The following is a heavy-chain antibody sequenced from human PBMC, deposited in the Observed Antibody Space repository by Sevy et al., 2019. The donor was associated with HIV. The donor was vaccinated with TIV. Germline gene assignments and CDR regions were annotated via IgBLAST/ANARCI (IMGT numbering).Heavy chain of an antibody. J-gene: IGHJ4*02. D-gene: IGHD2-21*01. V-gene: IGHV3-33*01. CDR3: AIDLEFYDCGEYGPAFMPDC. Sequence: GGSLRLSCAASGFTFSTYGMHWVRQAPGKGLEWVAVIWFDGSITYYADSVKGRFTISRDIAKNNLHLQMKSLRAEDTAVYYCAIDLEFYDCGEYGPAFMPDCWGLGSLVTVCS. CDR1: GFTFSTYG. CDR2: IWFDGSIT.